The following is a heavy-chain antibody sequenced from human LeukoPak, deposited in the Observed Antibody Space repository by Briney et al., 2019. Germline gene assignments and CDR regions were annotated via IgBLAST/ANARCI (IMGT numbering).Heavy chain of an antibody. V-gene: IGHV4-59*01. J-gene: IGHJ4*02. Sequence: SETLSLTCTVSGGSISSYYWSWIRQPPGKGLEWIGYIYYSGSTNYNPSLKSRVTISVDTSKNQFSLKLSSVTAADTAVYYCARVFLTSFDYWGQGTLVTVSS. CDR2: IYYSGST. CDR3: ARVFLTSFDY. CDR1: GGSISSYY.